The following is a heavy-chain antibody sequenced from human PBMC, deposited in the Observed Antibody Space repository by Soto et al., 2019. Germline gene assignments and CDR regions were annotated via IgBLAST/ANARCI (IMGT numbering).Heavy chain of an antibody. Sequence: QVQLVQSGAEVKKPGASVKVSCKASGYTFTGYYMHWVRQAPGQGLEWMGWINPNSGGTNYAQKFQGRVTMTRDTSISTAYMELSRLRSDDTAVYYCAREIAAAGQGSPEYFQHWGQGTLVTVCS. CDR2: INPNSGGT. D-gene: IGHD6-13*01. J-gene: IGHJ1*01. CDR3: AREIAAAGQGSPEYFQH. CDR1: GYTFTGYY. V-gene: IGHV1-2*02.